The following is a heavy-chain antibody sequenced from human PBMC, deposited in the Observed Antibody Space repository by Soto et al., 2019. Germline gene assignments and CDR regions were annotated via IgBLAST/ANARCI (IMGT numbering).Heavy chain of an antibody. CDR1: GYTFTSYG. CDR2: ISAYNGNT. V-gene: IGHV1-18*01. Sequence: GASVKVSCKASGYTFTSYGISWVRQAPGQGLEWMGWISAYNGNTNYAQKLQGRVTMTTDTSTSTAYMELRSLRSDDTAVYFCARDLSSGSYSGFQHWGQGTLVTVSS. CDR3: ARDLSSGSYSGFQH. D-gene: IGHD1-26*01. J-gene: IGHJ1*01.